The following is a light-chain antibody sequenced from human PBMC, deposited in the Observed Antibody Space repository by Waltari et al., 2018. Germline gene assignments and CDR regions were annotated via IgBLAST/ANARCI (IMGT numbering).Light chain of an antibody. J-gene: IGKJ1*01. CDR3: QQYYSTPLS. V-gene: IGKV4-1*01. Sequence: DIVMTQSPESLAVSLGERATLNCTSSQTVLYRSSNKNYLAWYQVRPGQPPKLLISWASTRAAGVPDRFRGSGSGTDFTLTISSLQAENVAVYYCQQYYSTPLSFGRG. CDR1: QTVLYRSSNKNY. CDR2: WAS.